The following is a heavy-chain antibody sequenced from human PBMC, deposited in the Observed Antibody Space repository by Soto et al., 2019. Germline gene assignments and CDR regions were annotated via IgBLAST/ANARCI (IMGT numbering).Heavy chain of an antibody. CDR1: GFTFGYYA. CDR2: IRSKAYGGTT. D-gene: IGHD4-17*01. CDR3: TTIVTVTDAFDI. J-gene: IGHJ3*02. V-gene: IGHV3-49*03. Sequence: PGGSLRLSCTASGFTFGYYAMIWFRQAPGKGLEWVGFIRSKAYGGTTEYAASVKGRFAISRDDSKSIAYLQMNSLKTEDTAVYYCTTIVTVTDAFDIWGQGTMVTV.